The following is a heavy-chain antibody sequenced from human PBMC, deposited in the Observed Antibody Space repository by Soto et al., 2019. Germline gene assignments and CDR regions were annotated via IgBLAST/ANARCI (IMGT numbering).Heavy chain of an antibody. CDR1: GFTVSGSA. J-gene: IGHJ6*02. D-gene: IGHD2-2*01. Sequence: LRLSCAASGFTVSGSAMHWVRQASGRGLEWVGRIRSKANSYATAYAASVKCMITISRDDSKNTAYLQMNSLKTEDTAVYYCTSCSSTRCYWYYYGMDVWGQGTTVTVSS. CDR2: IRSKANSYAT. V-gene: IGHV3-73*01. CDR3: TSCSSTRCYWYYYGMDV.